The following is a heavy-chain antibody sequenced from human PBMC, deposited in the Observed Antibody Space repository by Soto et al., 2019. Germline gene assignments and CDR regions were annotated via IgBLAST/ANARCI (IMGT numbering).Heavy chain of an antibody. V-gene: IGHV1-3*01. CDR2: INAGNGNT. J-gene: IGHJ3*02. CDR1: GYTFTRYN. D-gene: IGHD3-22*01. CDR3: ARDREYYDSTGGAFDI. Sequence: ASVKVSCKASGYTFTRYNMHWVRQAPGQRLEWMGWINAGNGNTKYSRKFQGRVTFTRDTSASTAYMELSSLRSEDTAVYYCARDREYYDSTGGAFDIWGQGTMVTVSS.